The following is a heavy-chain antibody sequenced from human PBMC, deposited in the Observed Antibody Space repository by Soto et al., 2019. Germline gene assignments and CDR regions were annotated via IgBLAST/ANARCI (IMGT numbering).Heavy chain of an antibody. CDR1: GASINNNDYY. D-gene: IGHD3-22*01. V-gene: IGHV4-30-4*01. CDR3: ARMSYFYDKWYFDL. Sequence: PSETLSLTCTVSGASINNNDYYWSWIRQTPGKGLEWIGYVYYSGTTDYIPSLKSRLPMSIDKSQNQFTLKLNSVTAADMATYYCARMSYFYDKWYFDLWGRGTLVTVSS. CDR2: VYYSGTT. J-gene: IGHJ2*01.